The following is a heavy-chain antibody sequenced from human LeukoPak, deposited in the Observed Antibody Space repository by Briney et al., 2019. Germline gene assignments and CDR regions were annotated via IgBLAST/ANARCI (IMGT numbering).Heavy chain of an antibody. D-gene: IGHD5-18*01. Sequence: GGSLRLSCAPSGFTFSSYAMNWVRQAPGKGLEWVAFIRHDGSNEYYADSVKGRFTISRDNSKNTLYLQMNSLRAEDTAIYYCAKEQSAHSYGYRYFDYWGQGTLVTVSS. J-gene: IGHJ4*02. CDR2: IRHDGSNE. CDR1: GFTFSSYA. V-gene: IGHV3-30*02. CDR3: AKEQSAHSYGYRYFDY.